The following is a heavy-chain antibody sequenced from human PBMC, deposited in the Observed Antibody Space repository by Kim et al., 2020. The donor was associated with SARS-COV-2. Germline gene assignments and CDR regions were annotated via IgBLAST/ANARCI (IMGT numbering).Heavy chain of an antibody. Sequence: STTKCADSVKGRFAISRDTARNTLYLHMDSLRAEDTALYYCVRDLVGSDDPWGQGTLVTVSS. CDR2: STT. CDR3: VRDLVGSDDP. V-gene: IGHV3-74*01. J-gene: IGHJ5*02. D-gene: IGHD5-12*01.